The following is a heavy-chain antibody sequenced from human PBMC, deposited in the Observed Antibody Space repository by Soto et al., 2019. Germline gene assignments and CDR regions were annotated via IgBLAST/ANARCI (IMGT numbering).Heavy chain of an antibody. D-gene: IGHD3-3*01. CDR3: ATGLSRITIFGVVINFDY. V-gene: IGHV1-24*01. CDR1: GYTLTELS. Sequence: ASVKVSCKVSGYTLTELSMHWVRQAPGKGLEWMGGFDPEDGETIYAQKFQGRVTMTEDTSTDTAYMELSSLRSEDTAVYYCATGLSRITIFGVVINFDYWGQGTLVTVSS. CDR2: FDPEDGET. J-gene: IGHJ4*02.